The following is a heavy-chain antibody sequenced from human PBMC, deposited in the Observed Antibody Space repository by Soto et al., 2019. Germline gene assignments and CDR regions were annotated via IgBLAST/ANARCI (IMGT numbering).Heavy chain of an antibody. V-gene: IGHV4-30-4*01. CDR1: SDSFSSGDYF. Sequence: SETLSLTCTVSSDSFSSGDYFWSWIRQTPEKGLEWIAYIYYSGSSHYNPSLKSRFTISIDTSRKQFSLTLRSVTAADTAVYFCARGVTVFGLVSRFWFDPWGQGTVVTVSS. D-gene: IGHD3-3*01. CDR2: IYYSGSS. CDR3: ARGVTVFGLVSRFWFDP. J-gene: IGHJ5*02.